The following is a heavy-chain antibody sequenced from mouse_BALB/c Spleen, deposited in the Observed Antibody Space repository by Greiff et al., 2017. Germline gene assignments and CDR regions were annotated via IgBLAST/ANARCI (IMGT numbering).Heavy chain of an antibody. J-gene: IGHJ4*01. CDR2: IDPSDSET. CDR3: ARGGYYGYYYAMDY. Sequence: VKLQQPGAELVKPGAPVKLSCKASGYTFTSYWMNWVKQRPGRGLEWIGRIDPSDSETHYNQKFKDKATLTVDKSSSTAYLQLSSLTSEDSAVYYCARGGYYGYYYAMDYWGQGTSVTVSS. D-gene: IGHD1-2*01. CDR1: GYTFTSYW. V-gene: IGHV1-69*02.